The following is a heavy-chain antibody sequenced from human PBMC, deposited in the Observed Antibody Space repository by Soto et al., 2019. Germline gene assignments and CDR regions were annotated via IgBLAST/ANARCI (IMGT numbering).Heavy chain of an antibody. CDR3: ARENNYYYMDV. V-gene: IGHV4-34*01. CDR2: INHSGST. J-gene: IGHJ6*03. CDR1: GGSFSGYY. Sequence: SETLSLTCAVYGGSFSGYYWSWIRQPPGKGLEWIGEINHSGSTNYNPSLKSRVTISVDTSKNQFSLKLSSVTAADTAVYYCARENNYYYMDVWGKGTAVTVSS.